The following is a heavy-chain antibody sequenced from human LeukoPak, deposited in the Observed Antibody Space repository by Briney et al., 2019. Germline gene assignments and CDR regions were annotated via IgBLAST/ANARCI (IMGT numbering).Heavy chain of an antibody. V-gene: IGHV4-59*01. CDR2: IYYSGST. CDR1: GGSISSYY. D-gene: IGHD3-22*01. Sequence: SETLSLTCTVSGGSISSYYWSWIRQPPGKGLEWIGYIYYSGSTNYNPSLKSRVTISVDTSKNQFPLKLSSVTAADTAVYYCARYDYYDSSGYFTGPFFDYWGQGTLVTVSS. J-gene: IGHJ4*02. CDR3: ARYDYYDSSGYFTGPFFDY.